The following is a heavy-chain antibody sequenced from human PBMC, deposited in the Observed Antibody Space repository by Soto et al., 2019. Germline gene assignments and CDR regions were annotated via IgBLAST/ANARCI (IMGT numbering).Heavy chain of an antibody. D-gene: IGHD2-21*02. J-gene: IGHJ4*02. Sequence: QVHLVQSGADGRKSGSSVRVACTASGGGTLSNDAISWVRQAHGQGLEWLGRISPFLGTTDYSQSFQCRLTMTADASTGTVDMDLRSLKSDYTAFYYSAREVVTETTGGSFDSWCQGTLVTVSS. CDR2: ISPFLGTT. V-gene: IGHV1-69*01. CDR3: AREVVTETTGGSFDS. CDR1: GGGTLSNDA.